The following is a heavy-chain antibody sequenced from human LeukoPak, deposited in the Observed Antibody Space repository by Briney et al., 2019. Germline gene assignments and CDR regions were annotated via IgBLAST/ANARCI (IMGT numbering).Heavy chain of an antibody. V-gene: IGHV4-4*07. D-gene: IGHD1-26*01. CDR1: GGSISSYY. CDR2: IYTSGST. J-gene: IGHJ4*02. CDR3: ATTRVGFSYFDY. Sequence: SETLSLTCTVSGGSISSYYWSWIRQPAGKGLEWIGRIYTSGSTNYNPSLKSRVTISVDKSKNQFSLKLSSVTAADTAVYYCATTRVGFSYFDYWGQGTLVTVSS.